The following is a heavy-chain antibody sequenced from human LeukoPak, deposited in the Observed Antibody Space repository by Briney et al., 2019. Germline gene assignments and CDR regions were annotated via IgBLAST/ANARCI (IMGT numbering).Heavy chain of an antibody. CDR2: INPNSGGT. V-gene: IGHV1-2*06. J-gene: IGHJ4*02. D-gene: IGHD5-12*01. CDR3: ARAGGGYDSLSDY. CDR1: GYTFTGYY. Sequence: ASVKVSCKASGYTFTGYYMHWVRQAPGQGLEWMGRINPNSGGTNYAQKFQGRVTMTRGTSISTAYMELSRLRSDDTAVYYCARAGGGYDSLSDYWGQGTLVTVSS.